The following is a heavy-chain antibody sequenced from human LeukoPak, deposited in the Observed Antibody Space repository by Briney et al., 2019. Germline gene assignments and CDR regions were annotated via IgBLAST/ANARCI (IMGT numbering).Heavy chain of an antibody. V-gene: IGHV1-18*01. Sequence: ASVKVSCKASGYTFTSYGITWVRRAPGQGLEWMGWISANNGNTNFAQKLQGRVTMTTETSTSTAYMELRSLRSDDTAVYYCARGSVVVPAAADYWGQGTLVTVSS. CDR2: ISANNGNT. J-gene: IGHJ4*02. CDR1: GYTFTSYG. D-gene: IGHD2-2*01. CDR3: ARGSVVVPAAADY.